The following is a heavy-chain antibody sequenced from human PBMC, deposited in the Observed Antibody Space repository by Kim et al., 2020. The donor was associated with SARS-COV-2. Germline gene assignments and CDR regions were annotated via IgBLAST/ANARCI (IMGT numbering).Heavy chain of an antibody. CDR3: ARGSSSRNYYYYYGMDV. CDR2: IWYDGSNK. D-gene: IGHD6-13*01. V-gene: IGHV3-33*01. CDR1: GFTFSSYG. J-gene: IGHJ6*02. Sequence: GGSLRLSCAASGFTFSSYGMHWVRQAPGKGLEWVAVIWYDGSNKYYADSVKGRFTISRDNSKNTLYLQMNSLRAEDTAVYYCARGSSSRNYYYYYGMDVWGQGTTVTFSS.